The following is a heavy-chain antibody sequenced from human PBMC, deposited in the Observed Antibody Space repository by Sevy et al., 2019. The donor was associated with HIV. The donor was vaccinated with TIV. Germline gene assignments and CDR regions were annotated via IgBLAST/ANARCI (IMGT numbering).Heavy chain of an antibody. Sequence: GGSLRLSCAASGFTFSSYSMNWVRHAPGKGLEWVSSISSSSSYIYYADSVKGRFTISRDNAKNSLYLQMNSLRAEDTAVYYCARDRQQLGYYYYYMDVWGKGTTVTVSS. D-gene: IGHD6-13*01. CDR3: ARDRQQLGYYYYYMDV. CDR1: GFTFSSYS. CDR2: ISSSSSYI. J-gene: IGHJ6*03. V-gene: IGHV3-21*01.